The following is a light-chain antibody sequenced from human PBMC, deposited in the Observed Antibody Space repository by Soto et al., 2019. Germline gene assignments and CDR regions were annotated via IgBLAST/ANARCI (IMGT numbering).Light chain of an antibody. CDR1: QSGNSN. CDR2: DAS. V-gene: IGKV3-15*01. Sequence: EIVMTQAPATLSVSPGERATLSCRASQSGNSNLAWYRQKPGHAPRLLISDASPRATGVPARFSGSGSGTGFTLAICSLQSDDSRIYYCQQYYFWPPLTFGGGTKVE. J-gene: IGKJ4*01. CDR3: QQYYFWPPLT.